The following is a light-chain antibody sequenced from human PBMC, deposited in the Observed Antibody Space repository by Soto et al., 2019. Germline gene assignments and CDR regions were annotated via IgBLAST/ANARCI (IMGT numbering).Light chain of an antibody. V-gene: IGLV7-46*01. J-gene: IGLJ1*01. Sequence: QAVVTQEPSLTVSPGGTVTLTCGSSTGPVTNGHFPYWFQQKPGQAPRPLIYDTDNKHSWTPARFSGSLLGDKAALTLSGAQPEDDADYYCLLSYTGRLYVFGPGTKVTVL. CDR1: TGPVTNGHF. CDR3: LLSYTGRLYV. CDR2: DTD.